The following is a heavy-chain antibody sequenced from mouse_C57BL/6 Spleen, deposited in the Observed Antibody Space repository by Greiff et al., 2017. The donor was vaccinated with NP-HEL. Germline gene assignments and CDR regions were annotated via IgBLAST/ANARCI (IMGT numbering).Heavy chain of an antibody. Sequence: QVHVKQSGAELVRPGASVTLSCKASGYTFTDYEMHWVKQTPVHGLEWIGAIDPETGGTAYNQKFKGKAILTADKSSSTAYMELRSLTSEDSAVYYCTRRWDDYWGQGTTLTVSS. J-gene: IGHJ2*01. CDR3: TRRWDDY. V-gene: IGHV1-15*01. CDR2: IDPETGGT. CDR1: GYTFTDYE. D-gene: IGHD4-1*01.